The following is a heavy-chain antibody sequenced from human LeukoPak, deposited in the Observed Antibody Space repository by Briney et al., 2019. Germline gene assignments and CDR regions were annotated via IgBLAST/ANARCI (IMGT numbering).Heavy chain of an antibody. CDR2: IRYDGSNK. J-gene: IGHJ4*02. CDR1: GFTFSSYG. D-gene: IGHD2-2*01. CDR3: AKLIVVVPAARGSVDY. V-gene: IGHV3-30*02. Sequence: GGSLRLSCAASGFTFSSYGMHWVRQAPGKGLEWVAFIRYDGSNKYYADSVKGRFTISRDNSKNTVYLQMNSLRAEDTAVYYCAKLIVVVPAARGSVDYWGQGTLVTVSS.